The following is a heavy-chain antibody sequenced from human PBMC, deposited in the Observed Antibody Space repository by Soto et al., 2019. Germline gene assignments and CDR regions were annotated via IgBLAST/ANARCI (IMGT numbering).Heavy chain of an antibody. V-gene: IGHV3-30*18. CDR1: GFTFNNYG. J-gene: IGHJ6*02. CDR2: ISYDGDNK. D-gene: IGHD4-17*01. CDR3: RKDLYGDYSGVTLYYYYYGVDV. Sequence: GGSVRLSCAASGFTFNNYGMHWVRQAPGKGLEWVAVISYDGDNKYYADSVKGRFSISRDNSKNTLYLQMNSLRADDTAVYHCRKDLYGDYSGVTLYYYYYGVDVWGQGTTVTVSS.